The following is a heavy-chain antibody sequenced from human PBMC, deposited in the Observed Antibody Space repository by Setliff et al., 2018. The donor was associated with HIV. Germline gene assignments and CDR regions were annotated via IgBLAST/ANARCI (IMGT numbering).Heavy chain of an antibody. D-gene: IGHD5-12*01. CDR1: GGSISSGSYY. V-gene: IGHV4-61*02. CDR3: ARDRPYSGYPD. Sequence: PSETLSLTCTVSGGSISSGSYYWSWIRQPAGKGLEWIGRIYTSGSTNYNPSLKSRVTISVDTSKNQFSLKLSSVTAADTAVYYCARDRPYSGYPDWGQGTLVTAPQ. J-gene: IGHJ4*01. CDR2: IYTSGST.